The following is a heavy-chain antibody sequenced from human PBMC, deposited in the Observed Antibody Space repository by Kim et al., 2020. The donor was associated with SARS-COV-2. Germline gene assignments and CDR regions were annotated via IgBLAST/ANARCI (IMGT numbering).Heavy chain of an antibody. V-gene: IGHV1-2*06. CDR2: INPNSGGT. CDR1: GYTFTGYY. D-gene: IGHD6-19*01. J-gene: IGHJ4*02. Sequence: ASVKVSCKASGYTFTGYYMHWVRQAPGQGLEWMGRINPNSGGTNYAQKFQGRVTMTRDTSISTAYMELSRLRSDDTAVYYCARGGEIAVAGINEEVGFPTTEEYWGQGTLVTVSS. CDR3: ARGGEIAVAGINEEVGFPTTEEY.